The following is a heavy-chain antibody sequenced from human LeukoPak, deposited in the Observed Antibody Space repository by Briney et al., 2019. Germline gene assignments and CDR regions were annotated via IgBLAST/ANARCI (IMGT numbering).Heavy chain of an antibody. CDR1: GFTFSIYS. D-gene: IGHD5-12*01. V-gene: IGHV3-21*01. Sequence: GGSLRLSCAASGFTFSIYSMNWVRQAPGKGLKWVSSISSSSSYIYYADSVKGRFTISRDNAKNSLYLQMNSLRAEDTAVYYCARATRGGYDGYFDFWGQGTLVTVSS. CDR2: ISSSSSYI. CDR3: ARATRGGYDGYFDF. J-gene: IGHJ4*02.